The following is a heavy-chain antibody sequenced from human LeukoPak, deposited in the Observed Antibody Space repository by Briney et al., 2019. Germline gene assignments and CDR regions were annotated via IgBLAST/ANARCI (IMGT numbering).Heavy chain of an antibody. V-gene: IGHV3-23*01. J-gene: IGHJ4*02. D-gene: IGHD6-19*01. CDR3: AKVRAGHYFDY. CDR1: GFTFSHYA. CDR2: ISSSGDST. Sequence: GGSLRLSCAASGFTFSHYALSWVRQAPGEGLEWVSSISSSGDSTYYADSVEGRFTISGDNSENTLYLQMNSLRAADTAVYYCAKVRAGHYFDYWGQGTLVTVSS.